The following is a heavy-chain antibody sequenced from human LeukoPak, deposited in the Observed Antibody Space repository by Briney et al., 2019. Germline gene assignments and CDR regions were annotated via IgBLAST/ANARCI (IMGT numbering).Heavy chain of an antibody. CDR1: GYTFTSYG. Sequence: ASVKVSCKASGYTFTSYGISWVRQATGQGLEWMGWMNPNSGNTGYARKFQGRVTMTRNTSISTAYMELSSLRSEDTAVYYCASPMVRGVITIWGQGTLVTVSS. J-gene: IGHJ4*02. V-gene: IGHV1-8*02. CDR3: ASPMVRGVITI. D-gene: IGHD3-10*01. CDR2: MNPNSGNT.